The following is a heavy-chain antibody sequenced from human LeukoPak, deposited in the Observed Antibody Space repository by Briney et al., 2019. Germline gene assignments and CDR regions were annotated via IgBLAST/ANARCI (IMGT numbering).Heavy chain of an antibody. CDR1: GGSFSGYY. V-gene: IGHV4-34*01. J-gene: IGHJ5*02. Sequence: SETLSLTCAIYGGSFSGYYWSWIRQPPGKGLEWIGEINHSGSTNYNPSLKSRVTISVDTSKNQFSLKLSFVTAADTAVYYCARGAGSGSYYSWFDPWGQGTLVTVSS. CDR2: INHSGST. D-gene: IGHD3-10*01. CDR3: ARGAGSGSYYSWFDP.